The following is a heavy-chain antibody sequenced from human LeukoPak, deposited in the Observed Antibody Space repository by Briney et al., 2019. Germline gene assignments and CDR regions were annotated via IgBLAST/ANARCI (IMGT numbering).Heavy chain of an antibody. Sequence: SETLSLTCAVYGGSFSGYYWSWIRQPPGKGLEWIGEINHSGSTNYNPSLKSRVTISVDTPKNQFSLKLSSVTAADTAVYYCASSGYSSSWVLNYWGQGTLVTVSS. CDR1: GGSFSGYY. J-gene: IGHJ4*02. V-gene: IGHV4-34*01. D-gene: IGHD6-13*01. CDR3: ASSGYSSSWVLNY. CDR2: INHSGST.